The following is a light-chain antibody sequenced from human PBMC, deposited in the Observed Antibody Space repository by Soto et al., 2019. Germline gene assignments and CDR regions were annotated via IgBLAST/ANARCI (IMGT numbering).Light chain of an antibody. CDR3: CSYAGSSTHAV. J-gene: IGLJ7*01. CDR2: EGS. Sequence: QSVLTQPASVSGSPGQSITISCTGTSSDVGSYNLVSWYQQHPGKAPKLMIYEGSKRPSGVSNRFSGCKSGNTASLTISGLHAEDEAEYYCCSYAGSSTHAVFGGGTQLTVL. CDR1: SSDVGSYNL. V-gene: IGLV2-23*01.